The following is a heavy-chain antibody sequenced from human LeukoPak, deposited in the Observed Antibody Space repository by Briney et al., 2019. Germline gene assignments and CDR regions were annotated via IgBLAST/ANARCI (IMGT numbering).Heavy chain of an antibody. V-gene: IGHV3-73*01. CDR3: TRHVSAAMAN. CDR1: GFTFSGSA. D-gene: IGHD6-25*01. CDR2: IRSKANSYAT. Sequence: GGSLRLSCAASGFTFSGSAMHWVRQASGKGLEWVGRIRSKANSYATAYAASVKGRFTISRDDSKNTAYPQMNSLKTEDTAVYYCTRHVSAAMANWGQGTLVTVSS. J-gene: IGHJ4*02.